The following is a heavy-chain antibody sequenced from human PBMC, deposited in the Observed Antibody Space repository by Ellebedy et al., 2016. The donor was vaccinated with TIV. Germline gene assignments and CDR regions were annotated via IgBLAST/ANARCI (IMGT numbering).Heavy chain of an antibody. CDR2: IYYGGST. J-gene: IGHJ6*02. Sequence: MPGGSLRLSCTVSGGSISNNRSYWDWLRQPPGKGLEWIGNIYYGGSTYYNPSLKSRVTISADTPKNQFSLRLKSVTAADTATYFCARHGTVEPTAYYYYSGLDVWGLGTTVTVSS. CDR3: ARHGTVEPTAYYYYSGLDV. D-gene: IGHD1-26*01. CDR1: GGSISNNRSY. V-gene: IGHV4-39*01.